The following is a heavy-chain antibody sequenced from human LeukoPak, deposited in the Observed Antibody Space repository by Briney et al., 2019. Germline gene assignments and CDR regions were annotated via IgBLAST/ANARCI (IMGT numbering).Heavy chain of an antibody. CDR2: ISSSSSYI. CDR1: GFTFSSYS. D-gene: IGHD3-22*01. CDR3: AKVRGTANYYDSSGYYRA. J-gene: IGHJ5*02. Sequence: GGSLRLSCAASGFTFSSYSMNWVRQAPGKGLEWVSSISSSSSYIYYADSVKGRFTISRDDSKNTLYLQMNSLRAEDTAVYYCAKVRGTANYYDSSGYYRAWGQGTLVTVSS. V-gene: IGHV3-21*04.